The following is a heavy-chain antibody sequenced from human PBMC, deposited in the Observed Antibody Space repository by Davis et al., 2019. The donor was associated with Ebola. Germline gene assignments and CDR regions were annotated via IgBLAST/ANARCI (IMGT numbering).Heavy chain of an antibody. CDR3: AKWRPTVNWVDP. J-gene: IGHJ5*02. CDR2: FSGSGGDT. V-gene: IGHV3-23*01. D-gene: IGHD4-17*01. Sequence: FPAPGFTFRYYAMSWVRHAPGKGPEWISAFSGSGGDTYYADSVRGRFTISRDNSKNTLYLLMNTLRPEDTAVYYCAKWRPTVNWVDPWGQGTLVTVSS. CDR1: GFTFRYYA.